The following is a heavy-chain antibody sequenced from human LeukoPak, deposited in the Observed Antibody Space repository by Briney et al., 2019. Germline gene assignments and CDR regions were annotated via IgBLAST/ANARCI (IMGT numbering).Heavy chain of an antibody. J-gene: IGHJ4*02. CDR1: GFTFDDYA. CDR3: AKDQNQFIAAAYY. V-gene: IGHV3-9*01. D-gene: IGHD6-13*01. CDR2: ISWNSGSI. Sequence: GGSLRLSCAASGFTFDDYAMRWVRQAPGKGLEWVSGISWNSGSIGYADSVKGRFTISRDNAKNSLYLQMNSLRAEDTALYYCAKDQNQFIAAAYYWGQGTLVTVSS.